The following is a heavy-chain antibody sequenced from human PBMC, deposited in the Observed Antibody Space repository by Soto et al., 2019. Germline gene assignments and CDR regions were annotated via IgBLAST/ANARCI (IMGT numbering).Heavy chain of an antibody. Sequence: GDSVKVSCKASGYTFTSYGISWVRQAPGQGLEWMGWISVYNGNTNYAQKLQGRLTMTTDTSTSTAYMELRSLRSDDTAVYYCARVNGYYDSSATGYWGQGTLVTVSS. D-gene: IGHD3-22*01. J-gene: IGHJ4*02. CDR3: ARVNGYYDSSATGY. CDR1: GYTFTSYG. CDR2: ISVYNGNT. V-gene: IGHV1-18*01.